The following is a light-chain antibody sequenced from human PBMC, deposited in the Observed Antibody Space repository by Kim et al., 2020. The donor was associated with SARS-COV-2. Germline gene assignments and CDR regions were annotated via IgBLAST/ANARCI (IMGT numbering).Light chain of an antibody. J-gene: IGKJ5*01. CDR3: QQYNNWPIT. CDR2: RTS. Sequence: VSPGEGAPLSCRASQGVSSRIAWYQQRPGQTPRLLIYRTSTRATGIPARFRGSGSGTEFTLTISSLQSGDSAVYYCQQYNNWPITFGQGTRLEIK. V-gene: IGKV3-15*01. CDR1: QGVSSR.